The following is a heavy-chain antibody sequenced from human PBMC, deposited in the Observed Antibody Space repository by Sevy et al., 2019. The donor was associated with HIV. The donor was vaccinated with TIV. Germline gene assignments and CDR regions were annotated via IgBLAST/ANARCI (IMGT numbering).Heavy chain of an antibody. CDR2: ITRNSYEAYGGTT. Sequence: GGSLRLSCTTSGFTFDDYAMSWFRQAPGKGLEWVAFITRNSYEAYGGTTDYAASVKGRFIISRDDSKSIAHLQMNSLKTEDTAVYYCTRGLATADTPEDYFDYWGQGTLVTVSS. D-gene: IGHD5-12*01. CDR1: GFTFDDYA. V-gene: IGHV3-49*03. CDR3: TRGLATADTPEDYFDY. J-gene: IGHJ4*02.